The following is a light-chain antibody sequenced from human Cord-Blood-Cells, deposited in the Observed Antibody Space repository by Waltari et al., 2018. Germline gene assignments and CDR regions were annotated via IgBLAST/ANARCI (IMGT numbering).Light chain of an antibody. V-gene: IGLV3-25*03. CDR3: QSADSSGTYPV. CDR1: ALPKQY. J-gene: IGLJ3*02. Sequence: SYELTQPPSVSVSPGQTARITCSGDALPKQYAYWYQQKPGQAPVLVIYKDSERLSGIPERFSGSSSGTTVTLTISGVQAEDEADYYCQSADSSGTYPVFGGGTKLTVL. CDR2: KDS.